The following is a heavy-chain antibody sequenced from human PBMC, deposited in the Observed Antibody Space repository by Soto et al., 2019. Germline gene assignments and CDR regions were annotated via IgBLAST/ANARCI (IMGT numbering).Heavy chain of an antibody. D-gene: IGHD2-15*01. V-gene: IGHV1-69*12. CDR3: ASGRGYGLVN. CDR1: GGTFSSHG. Sequence: QVQLVQSGAEVKKPGSSVKVSCKASGGTFSSHGFNWVRQAPGQGLEWIGGSIPLFGITNHTQKFQDRITITAGASTTTAYMELRGLRSDDTAVYYCASGRGYGLVNWGQGTLINVSS. CDR2: SIPLFGIT. J-gene: IGHJ4*02.